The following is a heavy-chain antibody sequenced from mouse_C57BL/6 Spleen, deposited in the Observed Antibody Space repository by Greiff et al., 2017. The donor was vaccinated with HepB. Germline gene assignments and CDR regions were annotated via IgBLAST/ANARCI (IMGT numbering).Heavy chain of an antibody. D-gene: IGHD2-3*01. CDR1: GYTFTSYW. Sequence: QVQLQQSGTELVKPGASVKLSCKASGYTFTSYWMHWVKQRPGQGLEWIGNINPSNGGTNYNEKFKSKATLTVDKSSSTAYMQHSSLTSEDSAVYYCASGGYYEAWFAYWGQGTLVTVSA. V-gene: IGHV1-53*01. CDR2: INPSNGGT. CDR3: ASGGYYEAWFAY. J-gene: IGHJ3*01.